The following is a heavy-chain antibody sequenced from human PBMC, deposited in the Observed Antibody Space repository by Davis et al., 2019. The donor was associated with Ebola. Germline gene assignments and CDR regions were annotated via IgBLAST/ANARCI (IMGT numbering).Heavy chain of an antibody. Sequence: ASVKVSCKASGYTFTSYGISWVRQAPGQGLEWMGWISAYNCNTNYAQKLQGRVTMTTDTSTSTAYMELRSLRSDDTAVYYCTRGIAMVTSYYYGMDVWGQGTTVTVSS. CDR3: TRGIAMVTSYYYGMDV. CDR2: ISAYNCNT. J-gene: IGHJ6*02. D-gene: IGHD5-18*01. V-gene: IGHV1-18*01. CDR1: GYTFTSYG.